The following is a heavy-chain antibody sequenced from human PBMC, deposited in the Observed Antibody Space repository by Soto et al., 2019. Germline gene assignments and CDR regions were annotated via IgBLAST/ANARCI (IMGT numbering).Heavy chain of an antibody. Sequence: EVDLVESGGGLAQPGRSLRLSCVASGFTFDDHGMHWVRQIPGRGLEWVSGISWNIGSIGYAESVKGRFTIFRDNAKNSLYLQMNSLRQEDTALYYCLRDTSSGWHLKDHWGQGVQVSVSS. D-gene: IGHD3-9*01. CDR2: ISWNIGSI. V-gene: IGHV3-9*01. CDR1: GFTFDDHG. J-gene: IGHJ4*02. CDR3: LRDTSSGWHLKDH.